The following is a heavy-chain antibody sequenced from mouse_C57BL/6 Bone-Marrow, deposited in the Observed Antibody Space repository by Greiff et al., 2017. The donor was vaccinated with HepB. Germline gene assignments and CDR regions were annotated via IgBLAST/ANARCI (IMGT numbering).Heavy chain of an antibody. J-gene: IGHJ3*01. D-gene: IGHD4-1*01. V-gene: IGHV14-1*01. Sequence: EVQLQQSGAELVRPGASVKLSCTASGFNIKDYYMHWVKQRPEQGLEWIGRIDPEDGDTEYAPKFQGKATMTADTSSSTAYMQLSSLTSEDSAVYYCAINWAFFAYWGQGTLVTVSA. CDR2: IDPEDGDT. CDR3: AINWAFFAY. CDR1: GFNIKDYY.